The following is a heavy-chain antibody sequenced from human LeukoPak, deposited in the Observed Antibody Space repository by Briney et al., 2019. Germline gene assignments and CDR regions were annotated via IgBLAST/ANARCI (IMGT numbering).Heavy chain of an antibody. CDR2: ISAYNGNT. CDR1: GYTFTSYG. CDR3: ARDGIGVAGTESYYYGMDV. Sequence: ASVKVSCKASGYTFTSYGISWVRQAPGQGLEWMGWISAYNGNTNYAQKLQGRVTMTTDTSTSTAYMELRSLRSDDTAVYYWARDGIGVAGTESYYYGMDVWGQGTTVTVSS. D-gene: IGHD6-19*01. J-gene: IGHJ6*02. V-gene: IGHV1-18*01.